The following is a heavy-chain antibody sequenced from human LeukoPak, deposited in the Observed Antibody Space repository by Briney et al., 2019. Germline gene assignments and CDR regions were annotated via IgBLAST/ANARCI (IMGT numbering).Heavy chain of an antibody. D-gene: IGHD2-2*01. CDR2: ISSSSSYI. Sequence: KTGGSLRLSCAASGFTFSSYSMNWVRPAPGKGLEWVSSISSSSSYIYYADSGKGRFTISRDNAKNSLYLQMNSLRAEDTAVYYCARVSSTSWDDWFDPWGQGTLVTVSS. V-gene: IGHV3-21*01. CDR3: ARVSSTSWDDWFDP. CDR1: GFTFSSYS. J-gene: IGHJ5*02.